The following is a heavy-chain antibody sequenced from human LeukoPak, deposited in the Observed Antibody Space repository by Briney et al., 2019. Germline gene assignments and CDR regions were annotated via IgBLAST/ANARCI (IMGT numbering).Heavy chain of an antibody. CDR1: GGSINNHY. J-gene: IGHJ4*02. Sequence: SETLSLTCTVSGGSINNHYWSWIRQPPGMGLEWVGYIYFTGTTNYNPSLKSRVTKSLDKSKNQFSLKLSSVTATDTAIYYCARGGGSPRNWSQGTLVTVSS. CDR2: IYFTGTT. D-gene: IGHD3-10*01. V-gene: IGHV4-59*11. CDR3: ARGGGSPRN.